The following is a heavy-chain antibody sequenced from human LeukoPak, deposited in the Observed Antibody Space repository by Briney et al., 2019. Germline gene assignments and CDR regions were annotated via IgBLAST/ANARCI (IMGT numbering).Heavy chain of an antibody. CDR3: ARDYYDSSGYPNDNFDY. CDR1: GFTFSGYS. Sequence: PGGSLRLSCAASGFTFSGYSMNWVRQAPGKGLEWVSSISSSSSYLYYADSVKGRFTISRDNAKNSLYLQMNSLRAEDTAVYYCARDYYDSSGYPNDNFDYWGQGTLVTVSS. D-gene: IGHD3-22*01. V-gene: IGHV3-21*01. CDR2: ISSSSSYL. J-gene: IGHJ4*02.